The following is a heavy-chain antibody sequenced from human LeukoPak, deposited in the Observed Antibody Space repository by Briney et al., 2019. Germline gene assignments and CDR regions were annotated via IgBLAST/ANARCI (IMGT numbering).Heavy chain of an antibody. CDR1: GFTFSSYA. D-gene: IGHD5-12*01. V-gene: IGHV3-30*04. Sequence: PGGSLRLSCAASGFTFSSYAMHWVRQAPGKGLEWVAVISYDGSNKYYADSVKGRFTISRDNSKNTLYLQMNSLRAEDTAVYYCAKVDSGYDSPYFDYWGQGTLVTVSS. J-gene: IGHJ4*02. CDR2: ISYDGSNK. CDR3: AKVDSGYDSPYFDY.